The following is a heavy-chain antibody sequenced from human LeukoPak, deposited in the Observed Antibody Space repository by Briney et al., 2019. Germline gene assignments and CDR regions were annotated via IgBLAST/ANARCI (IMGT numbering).Heavy chain of an antibody. D-gene: IGHD6-6*01. V-gene: IGHV3-48*01. CDR1: GFTFSSYS. J-gene: IGHJ4*02. Sequence: GGSLRLSCAASGFTFSSYSMNWVRQAPGKGLEWVSYISSSSSTIYYADSVKGRFTISRDNSKNTLYLQMNSLRAEDTAVYYCAKIGEYSSSEGYWGQGTLVTVSS. CDR2: ISSSSSTI. CDR3: AKIGEYSSSEGY.